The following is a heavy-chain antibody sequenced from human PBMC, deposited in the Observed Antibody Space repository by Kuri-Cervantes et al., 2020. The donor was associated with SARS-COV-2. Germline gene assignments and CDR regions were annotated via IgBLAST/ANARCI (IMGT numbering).Heavy chain of an antibody. D-gene: IGHD3-16*01. J-gene: IGHJ4*02. Sequence: GGSLRLSCAASGFTFSSYSMNWVRQAPGKGLEWVSSISSSSSYISYADSMKGRFTIPRDNAKNSLYLQMNSLRAEDTAVYYCARGNYVMYSRWPTAPSDYWGQGTLVTVSS. CDR2: ISSSSSYI. CDR1: GFTFSSYS. V-gene: IGHV3-21*01. CDR3: ARGNYVMYSRWPTAPSDY.